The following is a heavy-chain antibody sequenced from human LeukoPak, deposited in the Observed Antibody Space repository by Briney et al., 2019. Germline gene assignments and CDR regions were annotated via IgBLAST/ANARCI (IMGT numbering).Heavy chain of an antibody. V-gene: IGHV3-30*02. J-gene: IGHJ4*02. CDR1: GFTFSSYG. D-gene: IGHD3-3*01. CDR2: IWYDGSNK. Sequence: GGSLRLSCAASGFTFSSYGMHWVRQAPGKGLEWVALIWYDGSNKYYGDSVKGRFTISRDNSKSTLYLQMNSLRAEDTAVYYCARDPAKFWSGHDYWGQGTLVTVSS. CDR3: ARDPAKFWSGHDY.